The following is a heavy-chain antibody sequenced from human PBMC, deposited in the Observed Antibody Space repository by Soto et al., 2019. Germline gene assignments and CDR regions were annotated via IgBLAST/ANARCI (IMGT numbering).Heavy chain of an antibody. CDR1: GYTFTSYG. Sequence: ASVKVSCKASGYTFTSYGISWVRQAPGQGLEWMGWISAYNGNTNYAQKLQGRVTMTTDTSTSTAYMELRSLRSDDTAVYYCARGIYDFWSGTMRYFDYWGQGTLVTVSS. CDR2: ISAYNGNT. D-gene: IGHD3-3*01. V-gene: IGHV1-18*01. J-gene: IGHJ4*02. CDR3: ARGIYDFWSGTMRYFDY.